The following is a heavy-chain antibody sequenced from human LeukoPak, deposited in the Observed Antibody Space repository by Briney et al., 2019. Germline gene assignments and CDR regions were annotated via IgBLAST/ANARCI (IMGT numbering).Heavy chain of an antibody. CDR2: IIPIFGTA. Sequence: SVKVSCKASGGTFSSYAISWVRQAPGQGLEWMGGIIPIFGTANYAQKFQGRVTITTDESTSIAYMELSSLRSEDTAVYYCARGTTVTTTYFDYWGQGTLVTVSS. J-gene: IGHJ4*02. CDR3: ARGTTVTTTYFDY. V-gene: IGHV1-69*05. CDR1: GGTFSSYA. D-gene: IGHD4-17*01.